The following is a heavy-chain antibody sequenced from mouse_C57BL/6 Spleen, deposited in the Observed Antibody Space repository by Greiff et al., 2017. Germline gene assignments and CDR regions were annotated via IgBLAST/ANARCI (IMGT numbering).Heavy chain of an antibody. Sequence: VQLQQSGAELAKPGASVKLSCKASGYTFTSYWMHWVKQRPGQGLEWIGYINPSSGYTKYNQKFKDKATLTADKSSSTAYMQLSSRTYEDSAVYCCAKGYNGSSPYAMDYWGQGTSVTGSS. CDR2: INPSSGYT. D-gene: IGHD1-1*01. J-gene: IGHJ4*01. CDR1: GYTFTSYW. V-gene: IGHV1-7*01. CDR3: AKGYNGSSPYAMDY.